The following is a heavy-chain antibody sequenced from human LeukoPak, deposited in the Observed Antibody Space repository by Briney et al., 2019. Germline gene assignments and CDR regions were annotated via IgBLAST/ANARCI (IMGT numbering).Heavy chain of an antibody. J-gene: IGHJ4*02. CDR3: AREQRYCGITSCYSFFDY. CDR2: INWNGDST. Sequence: GGSLRLSCAASRFPFDDYGMSWGRPAPGEGLEWVSGINWNGDSTGYGDYVKGRFTISRDNAGNSLYLQMNSLRAEDTAFYYCAREQRYCGITSCYSFFDYWGQGTLVTVSS. CDR1: RFPFDDYG. V-gene: IGHV3-20*04. D-gene: IGHD2-2*01.